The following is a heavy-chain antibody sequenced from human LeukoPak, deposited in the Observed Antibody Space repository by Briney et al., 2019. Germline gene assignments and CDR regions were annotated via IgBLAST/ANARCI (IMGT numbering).Heavy chain of an antibody. Sequence: KPSETLSLTCTVSGYSISSGYYWGWVRQPPGKGLEWIGSIYHSGRTFYNPSLKSRVTISVDTSKNQFSLKLTSVTAADTAVYYCTRDKVGFGEYHYYYMDVWGKGTTVTVSS. V-gene: IGHV4-38-2*02. CDR2: IYHSGRT. D-gene: IGHD3-10*01. CDR1: GYSISSGYY. CDR3: TRDKVGFGEYHYYYMDV. J-gene: IGHJ6*03.